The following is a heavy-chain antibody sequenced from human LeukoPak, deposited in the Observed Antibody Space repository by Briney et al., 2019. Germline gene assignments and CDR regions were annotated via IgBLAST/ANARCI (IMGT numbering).Heavy chain of an antibody. CDR3: ARMTTVTTWYFDL. Sequence: GASVKVSCKASGYTFTSYDINWVRRATGQGLEWMGWMNPNSGNTGYAQKFQGRVTMTRNTSISTAYMELSSLRSEDTAVYYCARMTTVTTWYFDLWGRGTLVTVSS. CDR2: MNPNSGNT. CDR1: GYTFTSYD. J-gene: IGHJ2*01. D-gene: IGHD4-17*01. V-gene: IGHV1-8*01.